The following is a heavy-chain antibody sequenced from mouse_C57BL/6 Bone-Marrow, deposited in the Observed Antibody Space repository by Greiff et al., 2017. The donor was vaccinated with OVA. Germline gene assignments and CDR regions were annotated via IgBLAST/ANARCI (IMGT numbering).Heavy chain of an antibody. CDR3: AREITTGVWYFDV. Sequence: VQLQQSGAELVRPGASVKLSCKASGYTFTDYYINWVKQRPGQGLEWIARIYPGSGNTYYNEKFKGKATLTAEKSSSTAYMQLSSLTSEDSAVYFCAREITTGVWYFDVWGTGTTVTVSS. V-gene: IGHV1-76*01. CDR2: IYPGSGNT. D-gene: IGHD1-1*01. CDR1: GYTFTDYY. J-gene: IGHJ1*03.